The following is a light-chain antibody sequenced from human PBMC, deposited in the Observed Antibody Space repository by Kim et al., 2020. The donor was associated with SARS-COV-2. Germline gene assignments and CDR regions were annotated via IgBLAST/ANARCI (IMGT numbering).Light chain of an antibody. CDR1: QGISSY. V-gene: IGKV1-9*01. Sequence: DIQLTQSPSFLSASVGDRVIITCRASQGISSYLAWYQQKPGKAPKLLIYAASTLQSGVPSRFSGSGSGTEFTLTISSLQPEDFATYYCQQLDSYAITFGQGTRLEIK. CDR3: QQLDSYAIT. J-gene: IGKJ5*01. CDR2: AAS.